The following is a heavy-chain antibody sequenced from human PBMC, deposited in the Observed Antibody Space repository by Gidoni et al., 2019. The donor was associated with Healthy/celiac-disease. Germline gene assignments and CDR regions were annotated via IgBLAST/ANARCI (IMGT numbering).Heavy chain of an antibody. CDR3: ARGMVQGVLDFDY. D-gene: IGHD3-10*01. V-gene: IGHV3-13*01. CDR2: IGTAGDT. J-gene: IGHJ4*02. Sequence: EVQLVESGGGLVQPAGSLRLSCAASGFTFSSYDMHWVRQATRKGLEWVSAIGTAGDTYYPGSVKSRFTNSRENAKNSLYLQRNSLRAGETAVYYCARGMVQGVLDFDYWGQGTLVTVSS. CDR1: GFTFSSYD.